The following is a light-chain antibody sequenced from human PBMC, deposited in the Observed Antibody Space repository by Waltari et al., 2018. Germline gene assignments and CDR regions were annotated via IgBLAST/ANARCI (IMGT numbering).Light chain of an antibody. V-gene: IGLV3-10*01. CDR3: YSSDSTGLRV. Sequence: YELTLPPSLSVSPGQTARITCSGHELPRKYAYWFQQKSGQAPRLVMYEDTKRPSGIPERFSGSSSGTVATLTITGAQVDDEADYYCYSSDSTGLRVFGGGTTVVVL. CDR2: EDT. CDR1: ELPRKY. J-gene: IGLJ1*01.